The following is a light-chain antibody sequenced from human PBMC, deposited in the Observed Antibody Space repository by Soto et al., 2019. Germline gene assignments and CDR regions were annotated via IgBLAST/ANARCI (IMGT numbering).Light chain of an antibody. V-gene: IGLV3-9*01. CDR3: QVLDSSPSSYV. Sequence: SYELTQPLSVSVALGQTARITCGGNNIGSKNVHWYQQKPGQAPVLVMYRDSNRPSGIPERFSGSNSGNTATLTISRAQVGDEDGYYFQVLDSSPSSYVFGTGTKVTVL. J-gene: IGLJ1*01. CDR1: NIGSKN. CDR2: RDS.